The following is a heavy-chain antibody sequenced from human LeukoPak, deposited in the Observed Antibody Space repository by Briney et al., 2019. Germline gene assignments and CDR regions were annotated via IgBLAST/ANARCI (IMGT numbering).Heavy chain of an antibody. D-gene: IGHD2-21*02. CDR3: ATATGGDAGGDYYYYYGMDV. Sequence: GRSLRLSCAASGFTFSTYGMHWVRQAPGKGLEWVAIISRVGSDKYYADSVKGRFTISRDKSKNTLYLQMNSLRAEDTAVYYCATATGGDAGGDYYYYYGMDVWGQGTTVTVSS. J-gene: IGHJ6*02. V-gene: IGHV3-30*03. CDR1: GFTFSTYG. CDR2: ISRVGSDK.